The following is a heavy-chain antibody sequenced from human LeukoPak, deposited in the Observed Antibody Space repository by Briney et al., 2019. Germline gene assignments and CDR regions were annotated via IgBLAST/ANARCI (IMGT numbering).Heavy chain of an antibody. CDR1: GGSISGYY. CDR3: ARKTYCSGGRCYGENWFDP. Sequence: SETLPLTCTVTGGSISGYYWNWIRQSPGKGLEWISNIFYTGNADYNPSLKSRVTISINTSKNEISLILRSVTAADTAVYYCARKTYCSGGRCYGENWFDPWGQGILVTVSS. D-gene: IGHD2-15*01. J-gene: IGHJ5*02. CDR2: IFYTGNA. V-gene: IGHV4-59*08.